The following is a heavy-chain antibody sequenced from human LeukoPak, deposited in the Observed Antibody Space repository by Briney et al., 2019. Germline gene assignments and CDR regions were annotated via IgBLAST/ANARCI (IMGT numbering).Heavy chain of an antibody. CDR2: INPYNGNT. D-gene: IGHD6-19*01. CDR1: GYTFTSYD. CDR3: ARGGNGWYEDY. V-gene: IGHV1-18*01. Sequence: GASVKVSCKPSGYTFTSYDFSWVRQAPGQGLEWMGWINPYNGNTNYAQSLQGRVTMTTDTSTSTAYMELRSLRSDDTAVYYCARGGNGWYEDYWGQGTLVTVSS. J-gene: IGHJ4*02.